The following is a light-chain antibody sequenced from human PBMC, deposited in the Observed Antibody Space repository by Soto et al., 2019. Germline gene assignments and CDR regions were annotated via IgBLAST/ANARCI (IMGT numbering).Light chain of an antibody. CDR1: SSDVGGYNY. CDR2: EVS. Sequence: QSVLTQPASVSGSPGQPITISCTGTSSDVGGYNYVSWYQQHPGKAPKLMIYEVSNRPSGVSNRFSGSKSGNTASLTISGLQAEDEADYYCSSYTSSNTVVFGGGTKLTVL. CDR3: SSYTSSNTVV. J-gene: IGLJ2*01. V-gene: IGLV2-14*01.